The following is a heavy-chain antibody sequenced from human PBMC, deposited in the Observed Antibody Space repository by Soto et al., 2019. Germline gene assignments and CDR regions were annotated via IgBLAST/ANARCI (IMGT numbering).Heavy chain of an antibody. V-gene: IGHV3-48*03. CDR3: ARNHKSDYYYYGMDV. CDR2: ISSSGSTI. CDR1: GFTFSSYE. Sequence: PGGSLRLSCAASGFTFSSYEMNWVRQAPGKGMEWVSYISSSGSTISYADSVKARFTISRANAKNSLYLQMNSLRAEDTAVSYCARNHKSDYYYYGMDVWGQGTTVTVSA. J-gene: IGHJ6*01.